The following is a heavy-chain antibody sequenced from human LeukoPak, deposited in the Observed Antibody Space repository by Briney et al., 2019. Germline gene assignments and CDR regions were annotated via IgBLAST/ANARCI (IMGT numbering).Heavy chain of an antibody. CDR3: AREGGPYRPLDY. CDR1: GGSISTTNW. Sequence: PSETLSLTCGVSGGSISTTNWWTWVRQPPGEGLEWIGEVHLSGRTHYNPSLESRVTMSVDMSENHISLRLTSVTAADTAVYYCAREGGPYRPLDYSGQGTLVTV. CDR2: VHLSGRT. J-gene: IGHJ4*02. V-gene: IGHV4-4*02.